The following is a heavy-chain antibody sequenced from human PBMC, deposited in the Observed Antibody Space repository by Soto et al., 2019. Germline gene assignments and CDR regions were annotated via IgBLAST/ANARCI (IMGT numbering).Heavy chain of an antibody. CDR3: ASRGYCDSSGYKYFQH. CDR2: ISSSSSTI. V-gene: IGHV3-48*02. Sequence: EVQLVESGGGLVQPGGSLRLSCAASGFTFSSYSMNWVRQAPGKGLEWVSYISSSSSTIYYADSVKGRFTISRDNAKNSLYLQMNSLRDEDTAVYYCASRGYCDSSGYKYFQHWGQGTLVTVSS. D-gene: IGHD3-22*01. J-gene: IGHJ1*01. CDR1: GFTFSSYS.